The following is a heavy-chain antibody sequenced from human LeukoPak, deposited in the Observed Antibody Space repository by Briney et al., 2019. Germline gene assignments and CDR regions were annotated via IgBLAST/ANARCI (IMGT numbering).Heavy chain of an antibody. J-gene: IGHJ4*02. D-gene: IGHD6-19*01. CDR2: ISSGGGST. CDR1: GFIFSNYA. V-gene: IGHV3-23*01. CDR3: MKGYGSDTRGIY. Sequence: GGSLRLSCAASGFIFSNYAMSWVRQAPGKGLEWVSGISSGGGSTDYADSVKGRFTISRDNSKNTLYVQMNSLRAGDTAIYYCMKGYGSDTRGIYWGQGTLVTVSS.